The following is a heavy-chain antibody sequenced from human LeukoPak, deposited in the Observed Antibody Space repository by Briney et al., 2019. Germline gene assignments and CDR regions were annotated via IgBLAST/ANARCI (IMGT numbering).Heavy chain of an antibody. CDR1: GFTFDDYA. J-gene: IGHJ4*02. Sequence: GGSLRLSCAASGFTFDDYAMHWVRHAPGKGLEWVSGISWNSGSIGYADSVKGRFTISRDNAKNSLYLQMNSLRAEDTALYYCAKGDEYSSSSNYFDYWGQGTLVTVSS. D-gene: IGHD6-6*01. CDR2: ISWNSGSI. CDR3: AKGDEYSSSSNYFDY. V-gene: IGHV3-9*01.